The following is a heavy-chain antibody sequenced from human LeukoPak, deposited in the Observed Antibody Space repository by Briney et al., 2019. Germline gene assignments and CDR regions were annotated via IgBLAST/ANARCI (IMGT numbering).Heavy chain of an antibody. J-gene: IGHJ4*02. Sequence: GGSLRLSCAASGFTFRSYGMHRVRQAPGKGLEWVAVISRDGSNKYYADSVKGRFTISRDNSKNSLQLQMNSLRTEDTAVYYCAKDWGHCFASGSSYFDSWGQGTPVTVSS. CDR1: GFTFRSYG. CDR3: AKDWGHCFASGSSYFDS. V-gene: IGHV3-30*18. D-gene: IGHD3-10*01. CDR2: ISRDGSNK.